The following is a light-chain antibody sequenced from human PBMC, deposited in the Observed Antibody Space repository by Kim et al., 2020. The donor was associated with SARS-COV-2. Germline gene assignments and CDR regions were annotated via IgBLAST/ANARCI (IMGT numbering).Light chain of an antibody. Sequence: ELTQPPSASGTPGQSVTVSCSGAVSSIESNYVSWYQQVPGRALKLLIYRDILRPSGVPDRFSGSKSDHSASLAITGLRSADEALYFCATWDASLSEYVFGAGTKVTVL. CDR2: RDI. CDR1: VSSIESNY. V-gene: IGLV1-47*01. CDR3: ATWDASLSEYV. J-gene: IGLJ1*01.